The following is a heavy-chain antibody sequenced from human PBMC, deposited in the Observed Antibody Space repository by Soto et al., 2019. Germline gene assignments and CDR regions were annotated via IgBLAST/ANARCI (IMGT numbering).Heavy chain of an antibody. CDR1: GYTFTGYY. J-gene: IGHJ5*02. Sequence: ASVKVSCKASGYTFTGYYMHWVRQAPGQGLEWMGWINPNSGGTNYAQKFQGRVTMTRDTSISTAYMELSRLRSDDTAVYYCARVRPAERLVPWFDPWGQGTLVTVSS. V-gene: IGHV1-2*02. D-gene: IGHD6-13*01. CDR2: INPNSGGT. CDR3: ARVRPAERLVPWFDP.